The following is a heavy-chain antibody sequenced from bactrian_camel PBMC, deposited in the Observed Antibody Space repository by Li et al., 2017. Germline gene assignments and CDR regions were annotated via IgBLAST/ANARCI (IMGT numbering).Heavy chain of an antibody. J-gene: IGHJ6*01. CDR3: AADRYLSDYCSGDFGF. D-gene: IGHD4*01. CDR2: IDSDGST. CDR1: GYTYSSYC. V-gene: IGHV3S26*01. Sequence: HVQLVESGGGSVQAGGSLRLSCAASGYTYSSYCMGWFRQAPGKEREGVAAIDSDGSTSYADSEKGRFTISKDNAKNTLYLQMNSLKPEDTAMYYCAADRYLSDYCSGDFGFWGQGTQVTVS.